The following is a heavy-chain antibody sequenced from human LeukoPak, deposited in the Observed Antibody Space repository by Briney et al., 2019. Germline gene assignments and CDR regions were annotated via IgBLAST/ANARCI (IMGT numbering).Heavy chain of an antibody. CDR3: ARGPAVAEARGPYYFDY. CDR2: IYYSGST. D-gene: IGHD6-19*01. Sequence: SETLSLTCTVSGGSISSYYWSWVRQPPGKGLGWIGFIYYSGSTNYNPTLKSRITISVDTYKNQFSLKMSSVTAAGTVVYYCARGPAVAEARGPYYFDYWGQGTLVTVSS. CDR1: GGSISSYY. J-gene: IGHJ4*02. V-gene: IGHV4-59*01.